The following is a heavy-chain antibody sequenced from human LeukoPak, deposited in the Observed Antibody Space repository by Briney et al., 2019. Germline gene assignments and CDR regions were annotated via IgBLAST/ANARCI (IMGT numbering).Heavy chain of an antibody. J-gene: IGHJ3*02. CDR3: ARDSPSRYFDWFRSPPDAFDI. D-gene: IGHD3-9*01. CDR1: GFTFSSYW. Sequence: GGSLRLSCAASGFTFSSYWMHWVRQAPGKGLVWVSRINSDGSSTSYADSVKGRFTISRDNAKNTLYLQMNSLRAEDTAVYYCARDSPSRYFDWFRSPPDAFDIWGQGTMVTVSS. V-gene: IGHV3-74*01. CDR2: INSDGSST.